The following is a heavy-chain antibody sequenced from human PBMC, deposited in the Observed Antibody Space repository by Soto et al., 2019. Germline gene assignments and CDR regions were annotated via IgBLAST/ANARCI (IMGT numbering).Heavy chain of an antibody. CDR1: GFMFTSSA. CDR3: ARVNPDRHDSTGLPIFSY. CDR2: LVVGSGNT. V-gene: IGHV1-58*01. J-gene: IGHJ4*02. Sequence: GASVKVSCKTSGFMFTSSAVQWVRQARGQRLEWIGWLVVGSGNTHYAQHFQERVTLTRDMSTGTAYMELSSLRSDDTAVYFCARVNPDRHDSTGLPIFSYWGQGTLVTVSS. D-gene: IGHD3-22*01.